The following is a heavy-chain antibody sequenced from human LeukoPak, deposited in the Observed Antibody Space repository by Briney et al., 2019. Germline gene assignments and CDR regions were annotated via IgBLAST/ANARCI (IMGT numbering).Heavy chain of an antibody. CDR3: AKDIRYSSSWYGGSFDY. V-gene: IGHV3-30-3*01. CDR1: GFTFSSYA. CDR2: ISYDGSNK. Sequence: RSGGSLRLSCAASGFTFSSYAMHWVRQAPGKGLEWVAVISYDGSNKYYADSVKGRFTISRDISKNTLYLQMNSLRAEDTAVYYCAKDIRYSSSWYGGSFDYWGQGTLVTVSS. J-gene: IGHJ4*02. D-gene: IGHD6-13*01.